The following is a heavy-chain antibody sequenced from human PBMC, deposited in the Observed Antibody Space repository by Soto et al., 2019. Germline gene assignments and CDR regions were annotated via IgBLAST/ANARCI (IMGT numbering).Heavy chain of an antibody. CDR2: IIPIFGTA. CDR1: GGTFSSYA. D-gene: IGHD4-17*01. Sequence: ASVKVSSKASGGTFSSYAISWVRQAPGQGLEWMGGIIPIFGTANYAQKFQGRVTITADESTSTAYMELSSLRSEDTAVYYCARDGVKAVTTAYYYYYGMDVWGQGTTVTVSS. J-gene: IGHJ6*02. CDR3: ARDGVKAVTTAYYYYYGMDV. V-gene: IGHV1-69*13.